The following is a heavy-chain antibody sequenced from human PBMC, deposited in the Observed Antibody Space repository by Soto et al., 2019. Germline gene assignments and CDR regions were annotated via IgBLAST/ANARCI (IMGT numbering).Heavy chain of an antibody. CDR2: TTGTGITR. J-gene: IGHJ4*02. CDR3: AKNPNWNNLAHFDY. Sequence: GSLRLSCVASGFSGSTYAMSWVREAPGKGLEWVSSTTGTGITRNYADSVKGRFTISRDNSRNTLYLQMNSLRAEDTAVYYCAKNPNWNNLAHFDYWGQGALVTVSS. V-gene: IGHV3-23*01. CDR1: GFSGSTYA. D-gene: IGHD1-1*01.